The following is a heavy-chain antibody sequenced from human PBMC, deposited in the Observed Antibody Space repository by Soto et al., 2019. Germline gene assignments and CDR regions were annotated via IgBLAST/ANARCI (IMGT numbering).Heavy chain of an antibody. CDR1: GGSFSGYY. V-gene: IGHV4-34*01. Sequence: PSETLSLTCAVYGGSFSGYYWSWIRQPPGKGLEWIGEINHSGSTNYNPALKSRLTISRDTSKSQVVLTMTNVDPVDTGTYFCARALREGRTIYYFDSWGQGTLVTVSS. J-gene: IGHJ4*02. CDR3: ARALREGRTIYYFDS. CDR2: INHSGST. D-gene: IGHD1-26*01.